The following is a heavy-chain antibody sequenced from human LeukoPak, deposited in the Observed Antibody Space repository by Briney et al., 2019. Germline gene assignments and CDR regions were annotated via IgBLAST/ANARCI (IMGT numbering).Heavy chain of an antibody. CDR3: ARGHYYDSSGYFDY. CDR1: GYTFTSYG. V-gene: IGHV1-18*01. J-gene: IGHJ4*02. D-gene: IGHD3-22*01. CDR2: ISASNGNT. Sequence: ASVKVSCKASGYTFTSYGISWVRQAPGQGLEWMGWISASNGNTNYAQKLQGRVTMTTDTSTSTAYMELRSLRSDDTAVYYCARGHYYDSSGYFDYWGQGTLVTVSS.